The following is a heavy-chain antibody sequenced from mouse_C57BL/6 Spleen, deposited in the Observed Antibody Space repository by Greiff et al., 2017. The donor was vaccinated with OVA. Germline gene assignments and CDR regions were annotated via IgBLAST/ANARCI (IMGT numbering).Heavy chain of an antibody. Sequence: VQLQQSGAELMKPGASVKLSCKATGYTFTGYWIEWVKQRPGHGLEWIGEILPGSGSTNYNEKFKGKATFTADTSSNTAYMQLSSLTTEDSAIYYCARKEGLLRRPDWYFDVWGTGTTVTVSS. D-gene: IGHD1-1*01. CDR2: ILPGSGST. J-gene: IGHJ1*03. CDR1: GYTFTGYW. CDR3: ARKEGLLRRPDWYFDV. V-gene: IGHV1-9*01.